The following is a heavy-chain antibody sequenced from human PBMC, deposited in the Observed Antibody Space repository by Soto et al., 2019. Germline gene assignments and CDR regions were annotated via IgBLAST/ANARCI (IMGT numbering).Heavy chain of an antibody. CDR1: GFTFSSYA. D-gene: IGHD6-13*01. Sequence: EVQLLESGGGLVQPGGSLRLSCAASGFTFSSYAMSWVRQAPGKGLEWVSAISGSGGSTYYADSVKGRFTISRDNSKNTLYLQMNSLRAEDTAVYYCAKDKPRGQQLPYYFDYWGQGTLVTVSS. CDR3: AKDKPRGQQLPYYFDY. V-gene: IGHV3-23*01. J-gene: IGHJ4*02. CDR2: ISGSGGST.